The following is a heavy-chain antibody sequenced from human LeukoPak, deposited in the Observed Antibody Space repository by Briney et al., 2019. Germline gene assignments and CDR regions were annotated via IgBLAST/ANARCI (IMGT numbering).Heavy chain of an antibody. CDR1: GFTVSSDH. CDR2: LYSGGST. V-gene: IGHV3-53*04. D-gene: IGHD3-22*01. J-gene: IGHJ4*02. CDR3: VYFDAIMATGDY. Sequence: PGWSLRLSCAASGFTVSSDHMNWVRQAPGKGLEWVSVLYSGGSTYYADSVKGRFTISKHDSQNTLYPQMNSLRADDPAVYYRVYFDAIMATGDYWGQGTLVTVSS.